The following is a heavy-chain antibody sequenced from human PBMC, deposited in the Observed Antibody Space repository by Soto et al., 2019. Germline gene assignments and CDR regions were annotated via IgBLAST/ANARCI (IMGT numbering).Heavy chain of an antibody. V-gene: IGHV1-69*13. D-gene: IGHD6-19*01. CDR2: IIPIFGTA. J-gene: IGHJ6*02. CDR3: ARASAMAVDRSSYSSGWYRLYYGMDV. CDR1: GGTFSSYA. Sequence: GASVKVSCKASGGTFSSYAISWVRQAPGQGLEWMGGIIPIFGTANYAQKFQGRVTITADESTSTAYMELSSLRSEDTAVYYCARASAMAVDRSSYSSGWYRLYYGMDVWGQGTTVPVSS.